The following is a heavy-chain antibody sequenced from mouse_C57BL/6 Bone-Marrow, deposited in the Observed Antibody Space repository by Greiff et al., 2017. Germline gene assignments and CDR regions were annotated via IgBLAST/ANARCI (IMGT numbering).Heavy chain of an antibody. V-gene: IGHV2-5*01. CDR2: IWRGGST. D-gene: IGHD2-3*01. J-gene: IGHJ3*01. CDR1: GFSLTSYG. CDR3: AKIYDGYSAGFAY. Sequence: VQLQQSGPGLVQPSQSLSITCTVSGFSLTSYGVHWVRQSPGKGLEWLGVIWRGGSTDYNAAFMSRLSITKDNSKSQVFFTMNSLQADDTAIYYCAKIYDGYSAGFAYWGQGTLVTVSA.